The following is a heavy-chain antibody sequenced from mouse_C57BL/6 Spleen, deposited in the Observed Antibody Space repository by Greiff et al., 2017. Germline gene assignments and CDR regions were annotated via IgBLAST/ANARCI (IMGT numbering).Heavy chain of an antibody. V-gene: IGHV1-72*01. CDR2: IDLNSGGT. J-gene: IGHJ3*01. CDR1: GYTFTSYW. D-gene: IGHD1-1*01. CDR3: ARWYYGSSYGFAY. Sequence: QVQLQQPGAELVKPGASVKLSCKASGYTFTSYWMHWVKQRPGRGLEWIGRIDLNSGGTKYNEKFKSKATLTVDKPSSTAYMQLSSLTSEDSAVYYCARWYYGSSYGFAYWGQGTLVTVSA.